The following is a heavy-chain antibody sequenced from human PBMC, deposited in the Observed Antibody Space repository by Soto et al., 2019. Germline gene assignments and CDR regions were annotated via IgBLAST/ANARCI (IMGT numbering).Heavy chain of an antibody. CDR2: IYYSGST. V-gene: IGHV4-39*01. CDR3: ARHRGGPYGDYGAPFDY. CDR1: GGSISSSSYY. D-gene: IGHD4-17*01. Sequence: SETLSLTCTVSGGSISSSSYYWGWIRQPPGKGLEWIGSIYYSGSTYYNPSLKSRVTISVDTSKNQFSLKLSSVTAADTAVYYCARHRGGPYGDYGAPFDYWGQGTLVT. J-gene: IGHJ4*02.